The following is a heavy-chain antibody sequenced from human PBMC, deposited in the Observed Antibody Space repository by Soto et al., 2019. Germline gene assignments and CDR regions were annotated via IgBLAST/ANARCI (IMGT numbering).Heavy chain of an antibody. D-gene: IGHD3-3*01. Sequence: LSLSFVASGFIFENYAISWVRQAPGKGLEWVSAISGSGGTTYYSDSVKGRFTISRDNPKNTVYLQMNDLRVEEAAEYFCAKDSWAIFGVPAGEYYAMDVWGQGTTVTVS. CDR2: ISGSGGTT. V-gene: IGHV3-23*01. CDR1: GFIFENYA. CDR3: AKDSWAIFGVPAGEYYAMDV. J-gene: IGHJ6*02.